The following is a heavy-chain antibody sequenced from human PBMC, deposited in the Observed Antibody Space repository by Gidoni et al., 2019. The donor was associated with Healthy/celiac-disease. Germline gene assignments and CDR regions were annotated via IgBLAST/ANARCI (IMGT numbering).Heavy chain of an antibody. CDR2: INWNGGST. V-gene: IGHV3-20*04. J-gene: IGHJ5*02. D-gene: IGHD3-22*01. Sequence: EVQLVESGGGVVRHGGSLRLSCAASGFTFDDYGMSWVRQAPGKGLEWFSGINWNGGSTGYADSVKGRFTISRDNAKNSLYLQMNSLRAEDTALYYCARDRTPSYDRDKRSSWFDPWGQGTLVTVSS. CDR1: GFTFDDYG. CDR3: ARDRTPSYDRDKRSSWFDP.